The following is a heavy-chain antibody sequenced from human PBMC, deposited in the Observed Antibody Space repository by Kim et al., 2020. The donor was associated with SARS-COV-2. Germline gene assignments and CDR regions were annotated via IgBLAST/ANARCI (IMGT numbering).Heavy chain of an antibody. CDR3: AARRNRATSDFDY. D-gene: IGHD3-16*02. CDR1: GYTFTDHY. CDR2: INPNSGGT. J-gene: IGHJ4*02. V-gene: IGHV1-2*06. Sequence: ASVKVSCKASGYTFTDHYIHWVRRAPGQGLEWMGRINPNSGGTSYAQNFQGRITMTRDLSITTAYMELSSLSSDDTAMFYCAARRNRATSDFDYWGQGTL.